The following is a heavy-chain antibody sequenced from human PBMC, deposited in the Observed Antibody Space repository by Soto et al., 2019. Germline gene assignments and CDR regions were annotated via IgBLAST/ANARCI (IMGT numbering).Heavy chain of an antibody. Sequence: QITLKESGPTLVKPTQTLTLTCTFSGLSLSTTGVGVGWIRQPPGKALEWLALIYWADDKRYSPSLKSRLTITKDTSKNEVVLTMTNMDPVDTAPYYCVQSRCGGDCLQSYSSHSYYGLDVWGQGTTVTVSS. D-gene: IGHD2-21*02. V-gene: IGHV2-5*02. J-gene: IGHJ6*02. CDR2: IYWADDK. CDR3: VQSRCGGDCLQSYSSHSYYGLDV. CDR1: GLSLSTTGVG.